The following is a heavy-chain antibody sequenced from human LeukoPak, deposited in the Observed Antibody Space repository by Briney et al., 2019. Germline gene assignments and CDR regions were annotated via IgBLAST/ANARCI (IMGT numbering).Heavy chain of an antibody. CDR1: GASISSSNW. Sequence: SETLSLTCAVSGASISSSNWWSWVRQPPGKGLEWIGEIYHSGSTNYNPSLRSRVTISADKSKNQFSLKLSSVTAADTAVYYCARLGPQLSWYFDLWGRGTLVTVSS. CDR3: ARLGPQLSWYFDL. V-gene: IGHV4-4*02. J-gene: IGHJ2*01. CDR2: IYHSGST. D-gene: IGHD1-1*01.